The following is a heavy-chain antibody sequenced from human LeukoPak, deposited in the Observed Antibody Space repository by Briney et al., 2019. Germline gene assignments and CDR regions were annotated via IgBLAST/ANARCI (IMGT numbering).Heavy chain of an antibody. CDR2: IKQDGSEK. Sequence: GGSLRLSCAASGFTFSNYWLTWVRQAPGQELEWVANIKQDGSEKHYVDSVKGRFTISRDNAKNSLYLQMNSLRAGDTAVYYCARDRQIAYWGQGTLVTVSS. CDR3: ARDRQIAY. J-gene: IGHJ4*02. V-gene: IGHV3-7*01. CDR1: GFTFSNYW.